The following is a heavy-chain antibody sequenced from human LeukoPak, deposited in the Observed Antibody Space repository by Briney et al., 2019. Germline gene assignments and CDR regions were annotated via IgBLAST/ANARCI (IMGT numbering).Heavy chain of an antibody. Sequence: ASVKVSCKASGYRFTSYDMHWVRQAPGQGLEWMGIINPSGGSTSYAQSFQGRVAMTRDTSTTTVYMEVNSLTSEDTAVYFCARDGPTAAPFDYWGQGTLVTVSS. CDR3: ARDGPTAAPFDY. CDR1: GYRFTSYD. CDR2: INPSGGST. J-gene: IGHJ4*02. V-gene: IGHV1-46*01. D-gene: IGHD2-2*01.